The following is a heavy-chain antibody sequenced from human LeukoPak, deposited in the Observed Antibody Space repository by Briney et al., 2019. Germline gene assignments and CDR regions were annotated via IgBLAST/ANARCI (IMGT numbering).Heavy chain of an antibody. D-gene: IGHD7-27*01. CDR1: GYTFTDHY. Sequence: GASVKVSCKTSGYTFTDHYFHWLRQAPGQGLEWMGGIHPKSGDTNDAERFQDRVSMARDTSISTAYMELRSLRSDDTAVYYCARDHNWGPDYWGQGTLVSVSS. CDR3: ARDHNWGPDY. V-gene: IGHV1-2*02. CDR2: IHPKSGDT. J-gene: IGHJ4*02.